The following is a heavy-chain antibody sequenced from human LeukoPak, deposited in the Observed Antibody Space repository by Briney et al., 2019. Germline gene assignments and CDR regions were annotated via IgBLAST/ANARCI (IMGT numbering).Heavy chain of an antibody. J-gene: IGHJ5*02. V-gene: IGHV3-48*04. CDR3: ARDGGFCSGGFCYRLFDP. D-gene: IGHD2-15*01. CDR1: GFTFSNHN. Sequence: GGSLRLSCAASGFTFSNHNMVWVRQPPGKGLEWISYISDSSITMYYADSVKGRFTISRGNAKNSLFLQMNSLRAEDTAVYYCARDGGFCSGGFCYRLFDPWGQGTLVTVSS. CDR2: ISDSSITM.